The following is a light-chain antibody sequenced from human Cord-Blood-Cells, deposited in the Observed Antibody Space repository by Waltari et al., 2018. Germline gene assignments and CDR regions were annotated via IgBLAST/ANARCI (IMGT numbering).Light chain of an antibody. CDR3: CSYAGSYTYV. V-gene: IGLV2-11*01. CDR1: SSDVGGYNY. Sequence: QSALTHPRSVSGSPGQSVTISCTGTSSDVGGYNYVSWYQQTPGKAPKLMIYDVSKRPSGVPDRFSGSKSGNTASLTISGLQAEDEADYYCCSYAGSYTYVFGTGTKVTVL. CDR2: DVS. J-gene: IGLJ1*01.